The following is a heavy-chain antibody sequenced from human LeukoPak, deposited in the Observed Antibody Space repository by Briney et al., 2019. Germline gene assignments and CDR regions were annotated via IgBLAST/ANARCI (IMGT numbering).Heavy chain of an antibody. V-gene: IGHV4-59*08. CDR3: ARHKDYYYSYMDV. Sequence: PSETLSLTCTVSGGSISSYYWSWIRQPPGEGLEWIGYIYYSGSTNYNPSLKSRVTISVDTSKNQFSLKLSSVTAADTAVYYCARHKDYYYSYMDVWGKGTTVTISS. CDR1: GGSISSYY. CDR2: IYYSGST. J-gene: IGHJ6*03.